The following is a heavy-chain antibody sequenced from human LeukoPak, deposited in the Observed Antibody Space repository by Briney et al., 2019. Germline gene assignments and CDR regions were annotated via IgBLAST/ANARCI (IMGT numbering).Heavy chain of an antibody. CDR3: ARTQSQSGSYRYYFGY. CDR2: IYYIRNT. CDR1: GASVGSAGYY. Sequence: SETMSLTCTVSGASVGSAGYYWSWIRQPPGGGLEWIGYIYYIRNTNYNPSLKSRVTMSLDPSKNQFSLKLNSVTAADTAVYYCARTQSQSGSYRYYFGYWGQGTLVTVSS. V-gene: IGHV4-61*08. D-gene: IGHD3-16*02. J-gene: IGHJ4*02.